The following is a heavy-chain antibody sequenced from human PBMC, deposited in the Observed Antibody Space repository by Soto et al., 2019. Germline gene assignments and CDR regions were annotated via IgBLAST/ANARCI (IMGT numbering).Heavy chain of an antibody. CDR1: GGTFSSYA. J-gene: IGHJ2*01. CDR3: ARLGEMSTTQQYWYFDL. CDR2: IIPIFGTA. D-gene: IGHD1-1*01. V-gene: IGHV1-69*12. Sequence: QVQLVQSGAEVKKPGSSVKVSCKASGGTFSSYAISWVRQAPGQGLEWMGGIIPIFGTAHYAQKFQGRGTITADESTSTAYMELSSLRSEDTAVYYCARLGEMSTTQQYWYFDLWGRGTLVTVSS.